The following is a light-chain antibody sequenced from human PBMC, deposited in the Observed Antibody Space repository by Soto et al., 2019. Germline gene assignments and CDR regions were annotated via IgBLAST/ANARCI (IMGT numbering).Light chain of an antibody. CDR2: NVS. Sequence: QSALTQPASVSGSPGQSITISCTGTSSDVGGYNYVSWYQQHPAKAPKLMIYNVSNRPSGVSNRFSDSKSVNTASPTIYWLQAEDEADYYSSSYTSSSTLVVFGGGTKLTVL. CDR3: SSYTSSSTLVV. V-gene: IGLV2-14*01. CDR1: SSDVGGYNY. J-gene: IGLJ2*01.